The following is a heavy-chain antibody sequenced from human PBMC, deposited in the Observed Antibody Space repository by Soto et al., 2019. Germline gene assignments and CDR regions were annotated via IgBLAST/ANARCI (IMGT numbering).Heavy chain of an antibody. CDR1: GYTFTSYY. V-gene: IGHV1-46*01. J-gene: IGHJ4*02. Sequence: QVQLVQSGAEVKKPGASVKVSCKASGYTFTSYYMHWVRQAPGQGLEWMGIINPSGGSTSYAQKFQGRVTMTRDTSTSTVYMELSSLRSEDTAVYYCARGASCSSTSCYSGEDYFDYWGQGTLVTVSS. D-gene: IGHD2-2*02. CDR2: INPSGGST. CDR3: ARGASCSSTSCYSGEDYFDY.